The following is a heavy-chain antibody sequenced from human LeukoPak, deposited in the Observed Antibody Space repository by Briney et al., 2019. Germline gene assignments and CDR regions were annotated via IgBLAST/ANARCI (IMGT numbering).Heavy chain of an antibody. Sequence: SVKVSCKASGGTFSSYAISWVRQAPGQGLGWMGGIIPIFGTATYAQKFQGRVTITADESTSTTYMELSSLRYEDTAMYYCERGRSGDYDYVWGSYRYLPFDYWGQGTLVTVSS. J-gene: IGHJ4*02. CDR2: IIPIFGTA. V-gene: IGHV1-69*13. CDR1: GGTFSSYA. D-gene: IGHD3-16*02. CDR3: ERGRSGDYDYVWGSYRYLPFDY.